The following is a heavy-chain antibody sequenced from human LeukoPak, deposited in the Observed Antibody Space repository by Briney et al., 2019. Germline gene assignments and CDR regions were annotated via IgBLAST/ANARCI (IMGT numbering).Heavy chain of an antibody. Sequence: TSETLSLTCTVSGGSISSYYWSWIRQPAGKGLEWIGRIYASGSTNYNPSLKSRVTMSVDTSKNQFSLKLSSVTAADTAVYYCARGRFYDYVWGSYRPEYFQHWGQGTLVTVSS. CDR3: ARGRFYDYVWGSYRPEYFQH. CDR2: IYASGST. J-gene: IGHJ1*01. V-gene: IGHV4-4*07. D-gene: IGHD3-16*02. CDR1: GGSISSYY.